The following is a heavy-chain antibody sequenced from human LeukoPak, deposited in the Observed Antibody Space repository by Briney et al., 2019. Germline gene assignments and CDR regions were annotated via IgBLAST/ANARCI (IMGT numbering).Heavy chain of an antibody. V-gene: IGHV3-49*04. CDR3: TSEITKYYYDSSGYYYFDY. D-gene: IGHD3-22*01. Sequence: GGSLRLSCTASGFTFGDYAMSWVRQAPGKGLEWVGFIRSKAYGGTTGYAASVKGRFTISRDDSKSIAYLQMNSLKTEDTAVYYCTSEITKYYYDSSGYYYFDYWGQGTLVTVSS. J-gene: IGHJ4*02. CDR1: GFTFGDYA. CDR2: IRSKAYGGTT.